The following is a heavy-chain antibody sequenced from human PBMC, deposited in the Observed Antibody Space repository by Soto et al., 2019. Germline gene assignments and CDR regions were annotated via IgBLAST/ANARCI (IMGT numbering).Heavy chain of an antibody. Sequence: TSETLSLTCTVSGCSISSYYWSWVRQPPGKGLEWIGYIYYSGSTNYNPSLKSRVTISVDTSKNQFSLKLSSVTAADTAVYYCARSTVTLYYYYGMDVWGQGTTVTVSS. CDR2: IYYSGST. CDR3: ARSTVTLYYYYGMDV. J-gene: IGHJ6*02. CDR1: GCSISSYY. D-gene: IGHD4-17*01. V-gene: IGHV4-59*01.